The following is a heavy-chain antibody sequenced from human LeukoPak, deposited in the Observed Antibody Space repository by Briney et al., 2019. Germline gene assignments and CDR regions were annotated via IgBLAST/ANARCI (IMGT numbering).Heavy chain of an antibody. Sequence: GASVKVSCKASGGTFSSYAISWVRQAPGQGLEWMGGIIPIFGTANYAQKFQGRVTITADESTSTAYMELSSLRSEDTAVYYCARTGYSYGGYYFDYWGQGTLVTVSS. CDR1: GGTFSSYA. D-gene: IGHD5-18*01. J-gene: IGHJ4*02. CDR3: ARTGYSYGGYYFDY. V-gene: IGHV1-69*13. CDR2: IIPIFGTA.